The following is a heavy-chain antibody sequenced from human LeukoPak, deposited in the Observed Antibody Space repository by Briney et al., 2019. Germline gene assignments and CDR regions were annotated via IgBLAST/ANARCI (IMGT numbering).Heavy chain of an antibody. V-gene: IGHV3-48*04. CDR3: ARAFRYGGNNFDY. J-gene: IGHJ4*02. D-gene: IGHD4-23*01. CDR1: GFTFSSYS. CDR2: ISSSSSTI. Sequence: PGGSLRLSCAASGFTFSSYSMKWVRQAPGKGLGWVSYISSSSSTIYYADSVKGRFTISRDNAKNSLCLQMNSLRAEDTAVYYCARAFRYGGNNFDYWGQGTLVTVSS.